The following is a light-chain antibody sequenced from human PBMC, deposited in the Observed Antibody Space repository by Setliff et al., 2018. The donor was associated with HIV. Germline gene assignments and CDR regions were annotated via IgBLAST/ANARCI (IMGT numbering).Light chain of an antibody. Sequence: QSALTQAASVSGSPGQSITMSCTGTRSDVGGYNYVSWYQQYPGKAPKLMIYDVSNRPSGVSNRFSGSKSGNTASLTISGLQAEDEADYYCSSYTSTSTLCVFGTGTKVTVL. J-gene: IGLJ1*01. CDR3: SSYTSTSTLCV. CDR1: RSDVGGYNY. V-gene: IGLV2-14*03. CDR2: DVS.